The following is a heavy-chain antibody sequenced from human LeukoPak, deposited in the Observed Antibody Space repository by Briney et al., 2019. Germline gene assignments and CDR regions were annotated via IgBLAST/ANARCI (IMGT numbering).Heavy chain of an antibody. Sequence: AGSLRLSCAASGLPFSNYNMNWVRQAPGKGLEWVSSISSSSSYIYYADSVKGRFTISRDNAKNSLYLQMNSLRADDTAVYYCARAISGGYADYWGQGILVTVSS. D-gene: IGHD1-26*01. CDR3: ARAISGGYADY. V-gene: IGHV3-21*01. CDR2: ISSSSSYI. CDR1: GLPFSNYN. J-gene: IGHJ4*02.